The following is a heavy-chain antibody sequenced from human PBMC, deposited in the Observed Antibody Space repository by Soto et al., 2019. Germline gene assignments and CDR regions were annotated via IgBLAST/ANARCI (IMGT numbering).Heavy chain of an antibody. J-gene: IGHJ4*02. CDR1: GGTFSSYA. D-gene: IGHD6-13*01. CDR2: IIPIFGTA. V-gene: IGHV1-69*13. CDR3: ASGRQQLVRRFFDY. Sequence: SVKVSCKASGGTFSSYAISWVRQAPGQGLEWMGGIIPIFGTADYAQKFQGRVTITADESTSTAYMELSSLRSEDTAVYYCASGRQQLVRRFFDYWGQGTLVTVSS.